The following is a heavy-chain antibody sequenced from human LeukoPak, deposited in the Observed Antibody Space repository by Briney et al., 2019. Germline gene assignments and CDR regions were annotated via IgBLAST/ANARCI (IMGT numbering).Heavy chain of an antibody. V-gene: IGHV1-2*02. CDR1: GYTFSDYY. CDR3: ARSPDILTGENFDY. Sequence: GASVKVSCKASGYTFSDYYIHWVRQAPGQGLEWMGWINPNSGGTNYAQKFQGRVTMTRDTSISTAYMELSRLRSDDTAVYYCARSPDILTGENFDYWGQGTLVTVSS. D-gene: IGHD3-9*01. J-gene: IGHJ4*02. CDR2: INPNSGGT.